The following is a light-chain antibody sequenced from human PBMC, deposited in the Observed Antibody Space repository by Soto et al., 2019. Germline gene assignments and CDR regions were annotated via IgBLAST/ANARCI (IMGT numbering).Light chain of an antibody. J-gene: IGLJ1*01. Sequence: QSVLTQPPSASGSPGQSVTFSCTGTSSDIGDYNYVSWYQQHPGKAPKLMIYEVTKRPSGVPDRFSGSKSGNTASLTVSGLQADDEADYYCSSYAGNNHYVFGTGTKVTVL. CDR3: SSYAGNNHYV. CDR2: EVT. V-gene: IGLV2-8*01. CDR1: SSDIGDYNY.